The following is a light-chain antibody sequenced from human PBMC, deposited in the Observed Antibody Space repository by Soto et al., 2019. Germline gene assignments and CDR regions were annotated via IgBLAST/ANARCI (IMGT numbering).Light chain of an antibody. CDR2: AAS. V-gene: IGKV1-27*01. CDR3: QKYNSAPHT. J-gene: IGKJ2*01. Sequence: DIQMTQSPSSLSASVGDRVTITCRARQGISNCLAWYQQKPGKVPKLLIYAASTLQSGVPSRFSGSGSGTDFTLTISSLQPEDVATYYCQKYNSAPHTFGQGTKLEIK. CDR1: QGISNC.